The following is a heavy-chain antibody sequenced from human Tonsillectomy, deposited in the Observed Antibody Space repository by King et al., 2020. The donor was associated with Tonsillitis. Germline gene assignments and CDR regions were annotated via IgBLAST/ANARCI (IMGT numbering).Heavy chain of an antibody. J-gene: IGHJ6*03. V-gene: IGHV2-70*11. CDR3: ARIAARPHPRFYSYFYMDI. Sequence: TLKESGPALVKPTQTLTLTCTLSGLSLSSTEMCVSWIRQPPGKALEWLARIDWDDDKYYSPSLRTRLNISKDTSKNQVVLTMTNMDPVDTATYYCARIAARPHPRFYSYFYMDIWGKGTTVTVSS. D-gene: IGHD6-6*01. CDR2: IDWDDDK. CDR1: GLSLSSTEMC.